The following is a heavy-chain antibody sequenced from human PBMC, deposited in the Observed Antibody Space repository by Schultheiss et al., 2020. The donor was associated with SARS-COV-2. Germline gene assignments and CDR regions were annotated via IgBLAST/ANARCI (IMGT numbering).Heavy chain of an antibody. J-gene: IGHJ4*02. CDR3: ARDPPDYYDSSAYYGSVDY. V-gene: IGHV4-34*01. CDR1: GGSFSGYY. Sequence: SETLSLTCAVYGGSFSGYYWSWIHQPPGKGLEWIGEINHSGSTNYNPSLKSRVTISVDTSKNQFSLKLSSVTAADTAVYYCARDPPDYYDSSAYYGSVDYWGQGTLVTVSS. D-gene: IGHD3-22*01. CDR2: INHSGST.